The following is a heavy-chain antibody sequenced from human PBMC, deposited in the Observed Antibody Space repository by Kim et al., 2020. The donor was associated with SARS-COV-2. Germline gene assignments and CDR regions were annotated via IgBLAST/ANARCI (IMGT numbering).Heavy chain of an antibody. J-gene: IGHJ6*02. V-gene: IGHV3-7*03. Sequence: GGSLRLSCAASGFTFSQYGMSWVRQAPRKGLEWVANIKQGGSEKYYVDSVKGRFTISRDNAKNSLYLQMNSLRVEDTAVYYCARDGQWLAPGYFYYGIHVWGQGPTVTVS. CDR2: IKQGGSEK. CDR3: ARDGQWLAPGYFYYGIHV. CDR1: GFTFSQYG. D-gene: IGHD6-19*01.